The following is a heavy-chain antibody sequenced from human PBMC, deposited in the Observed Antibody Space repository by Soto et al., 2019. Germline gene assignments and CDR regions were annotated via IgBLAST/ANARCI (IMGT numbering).Heavy chain of an antibody. Sequence: SETLSLTCTVSGGSISSYYWSWIRQPPGKGLEWIGYIYYSGSTNYNPSLKSRVTISVDTSKNQFSLKLSSVTAADTAVYYCARGGGSGSSANGMDVWGQGTTVTVSS. CDR1: GGSISSYY. J-gene: IGHJ6*02. V-gene: IGHV4-59*01. CDR2: IYYSGST. D-gene: IGHD6-19*01. CDR3: ARGGGSGSSANGMDV.